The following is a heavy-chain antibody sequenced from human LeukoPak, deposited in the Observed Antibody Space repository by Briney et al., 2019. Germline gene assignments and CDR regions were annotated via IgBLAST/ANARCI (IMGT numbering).Heavy chain of an antibody. CDR1: GFTSSSYG. D-gene: IGHD3-16*01. J-gene: IGHJ4*02. CDR3: AKGLGMDYRIIDY. Sequence: GRSLRLSCAASGFTSSSYGMHWVRQAPGKGLEWVAVISYDGSNKYYADSVKGRFTISRDNSKNTLYLQMDSLRAEDTAVYYCAKGLGMDYRIIDYWGQGTLVTVSS. V-gene: IGHV3-30*18. CDR2: ISYDGSNK.